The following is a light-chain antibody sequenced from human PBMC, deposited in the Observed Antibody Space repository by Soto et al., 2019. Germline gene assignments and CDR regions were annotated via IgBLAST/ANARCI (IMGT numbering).Light chain of an antibody. CDR1: QSVGSNC. J-gene: IGKJ1*01. CDR2: GAS. CDR3: HQYDSFPRT. Sequence: EIVLTQSPGTLSLSPGDRATLSCRASQSVGSNCLAWYQQKSGQSPRLLIYGASFRASGIPDRFSGSGSGRLFTLTIRRLEPEDFAMYFCHQYDSFPRTFGQGPKVEIK. V-gene: IGKV3-20*01.